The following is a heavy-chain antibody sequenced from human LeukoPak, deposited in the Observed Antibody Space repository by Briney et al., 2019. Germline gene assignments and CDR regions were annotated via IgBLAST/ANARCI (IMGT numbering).Heavy chain of an antibody. Sequence: ASVKVSCKASGYTFTSYDINWVRQATGQGLEWMGWMNPNSGNTGYAQKIQGRVTITRNTSISTAYMELSSLRSEDTAVYYCARGGGSYYVVYYYYMDVWGKGPRSPSP. V-gene: IGHV1-8*03. CDR2: MNPNSGNT. J-gene: IGHJ6*03. D-gene: IGHD1-26*01. CDR3: ARGGGSYYVVYYYYMDV. CDR1: GYTFTSYD.